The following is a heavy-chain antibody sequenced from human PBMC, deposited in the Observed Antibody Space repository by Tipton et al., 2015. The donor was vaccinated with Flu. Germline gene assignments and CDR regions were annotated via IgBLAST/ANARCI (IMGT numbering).Heavy chain of an antibody. D-gene: IGHD2-15*01. CDR2: IYPGDSDT. Sequence: QLVQSGAEVKKPGESLKISCKGSGYSLTSYWIGWVRQMPGKGLEWMGIIYPGDSDTRYSPSFQGQVTISADKSISTAYLQWSSLKASDAAIFYCASLNCSGGSCYDKYYFGYWGQGNLVTVSS. CDR1: GYSLTSYW. J-gene: IGHJ4*02. V-gene: IGHV5-51*01. CDR3: ASLNCSGGSCYDKYYFGY.